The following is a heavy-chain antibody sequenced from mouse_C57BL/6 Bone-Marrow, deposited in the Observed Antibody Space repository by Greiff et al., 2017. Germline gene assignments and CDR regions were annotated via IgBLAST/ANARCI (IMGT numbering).Heavy chain of an antibody. D-gene: IGHD1-1*01. CDR1: GFNIKDDY. CDR3: NPGSHWCFDV. CDR2: IDPENGDT. J-gene: IGHJ1*03. Sequence: EVQLQQSGAELVRPGASVKLSCTASGFNIKDDYMHWVKQRPEQGLEWIGWIDPENGDTEYASKFQGKATITADTSSNTVYLQLSSLTSEDTAVYYYNPGSHWCFDVWGTGTTVTVSS. V-gene: IGHV14-4*01.